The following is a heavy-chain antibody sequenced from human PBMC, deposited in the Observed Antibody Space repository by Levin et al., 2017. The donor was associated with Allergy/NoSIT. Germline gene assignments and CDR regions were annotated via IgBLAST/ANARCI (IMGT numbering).Heavy chain of an antibody. CDR2: IKEDGSEK. CDR1: GFIFSNFY. CDR3: ARGGAVAGRFEY. J-gene: IGHJ4*02. Sequence: GGSLRLSCAASGFIFSNFYMSWVRQAPGKGLEWVANIKEDGSEKYHVDSVKGRFTISRDNAKNSLYLQMNSLRVEDTAVYYCARGGAVAGRFEYWGQGTLVTVSS. V-gene: IGHV3-7*01. D-gene: IGHD6-19*01.